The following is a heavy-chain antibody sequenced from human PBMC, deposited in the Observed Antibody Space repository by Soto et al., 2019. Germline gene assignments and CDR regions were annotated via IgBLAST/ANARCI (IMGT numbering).Heavy chain of an antibody. J-gene: IGHJ6*02. CDR2: ISYDGSNK. Sequence: GGSPRLSCAASGFTFSSDGMPWVRQAPGKGREGVAGISYDGSNKYYADSVKGRFTSSRDNSKNTLYLQMNILRAEDTAVYYCAKEPTYDVVSGYYPGPYYYYGMDVWGQGTTVTVSS. CDR3: AKEPTYDVVSGYYPGPYYYYGMDV. CDR1: GFTFSSDG. D-gene: IGHD3-3*01. V-gene: IGHV3-30*18.